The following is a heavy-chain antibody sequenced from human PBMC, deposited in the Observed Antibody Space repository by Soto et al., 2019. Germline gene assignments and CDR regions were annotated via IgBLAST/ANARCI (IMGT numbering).Heavy chain of an antibody. CDR2: IIPIFGTA. V-gene: IGHV1-69*01. J-gene: IGHJ5*02. CDR1: GGTFSSYA. D-gene: IGHD3-9*01. Sequence: QVQLVQSGAEVKKPGSSVKVSCKASGGTFSSYAISWVRQAPGQGLEWMGGIIPIFGTANYAQKFQGIVTITADDSTITLYMELRSLRSEDTAVDYLSREGYKILNGHYRPHSWFAPGGQGPLITVPS. CDR3: SREGYKILNGHYRPHSWFAP.